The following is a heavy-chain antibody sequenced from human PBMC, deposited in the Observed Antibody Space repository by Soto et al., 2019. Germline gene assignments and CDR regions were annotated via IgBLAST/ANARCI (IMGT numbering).Heavy chain of an antibody. D-gene: IGHD6-13*01. J-gene: IGHJ3*02. CDR1: GGSISSSNW. Sequence: ETLSLTCAVSGGSISSSNWWSWVRQPPGKGLEWIGEIYHSGSTNYNPSLKSRVTISVDKSKNQFSLKLSSVTAADTAVYYCSSSWKFDAFDIWGQGTMVTVSS. V-gene: IGHV4-4*02. CDR2: IYHSGST. CDR3: SSSWKFDAFDI.